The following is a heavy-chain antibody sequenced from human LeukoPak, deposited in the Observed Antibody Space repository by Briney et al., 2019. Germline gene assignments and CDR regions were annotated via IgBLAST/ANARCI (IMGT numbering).Heavy chain of an antibody. J-gene: IGHJ4*02. CDR2: IWYGGSNK. Sequence: PGGSLRLSCTASGFTFSSYGMHWVRQAPGKGLEWVAVIWYGGSNKYYADSVKGRFTISRDNSKNTLYLQMNSLRAEDTAVYYCAKAEDYGKAFTLDYWGQGTLVTVSS. CDR3: AKAEDYGKAFTLDY. D-gene: IGHD4-17*01. CDR1: GFTFSSYG. V-gene: IGHV3-30*02.